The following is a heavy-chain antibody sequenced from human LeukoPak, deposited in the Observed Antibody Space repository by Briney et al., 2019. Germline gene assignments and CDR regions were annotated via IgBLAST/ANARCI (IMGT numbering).Heavy chain of an antibody. D-gene: IGHD5-18*01. CDR1: GYTFTSYA. Sequence: ASVKVSCKASGYTFTSYAMHWVRQAPGQRLEWMGWINAGNGNTKYSQKFQGRVTITRDTSASTAYMELSSLRAEDTAVYYCARGGYSYCYAPPYWGQGTLVTVSS. J-gene: IGHJ4*02. CDR3: ARGGYSYCYAPPY. CDR2: INAGNGNT. V-gene: IGHV1-3*01.